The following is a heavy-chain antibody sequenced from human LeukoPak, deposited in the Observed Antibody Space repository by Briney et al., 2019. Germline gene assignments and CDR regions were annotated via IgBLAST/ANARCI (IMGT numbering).Heavy chain of an antibody. CDR2: IYSGGET. V-gene: IGHV3-66*02. D-gene: IGHD3-10*01. J-gene: IGHJ6*02. Sequence: GGSLRLSCAASGFTVSSDYMSWVRQAPGKGLEWVSVIYSGGETYYADSVKGRFTISRDNPKNTLYLQMNSLRPEDTAVYYCARDPGLPNGMSVWGQGTTVTVSS. CDR1: GFTVSSDY. CDR3: ARDPGLPNGMSV.